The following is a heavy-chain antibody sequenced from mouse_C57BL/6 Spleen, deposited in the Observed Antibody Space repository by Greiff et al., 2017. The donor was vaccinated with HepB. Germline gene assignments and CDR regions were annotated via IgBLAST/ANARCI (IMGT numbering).Heavy chain of an antibody. Sequence: QVQLQQPGAELVRPGSSVKLSCKASGYTFTSYWMHWVKQRPIQGLEWIGNIDPSDSENHYNQKFKDKATLTVDKSSSTAYMQLGSLTSEDSAVYYCAVVTAVGGAYWGQGTLVTVSA. CDR1: GYTFTSYW. CDR2: IDPSDSEN. CDR3: AVVTAVGGAY. V-gene: IGHV1-52*01. J-gene: IGHJ3*01. D-gene: IGHD1-1*01.